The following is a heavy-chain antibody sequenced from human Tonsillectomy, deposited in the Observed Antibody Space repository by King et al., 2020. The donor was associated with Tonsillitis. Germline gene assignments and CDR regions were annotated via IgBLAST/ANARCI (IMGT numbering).Heavy chain of an antibody. J-gene: IGHJ4*02. D-gene: IGHD3-10*01. CDR2: IYHSGST. V-gene: IGHV4-38-2*02. Sequence: QLQESGPGLVEPSETLSLTCAVSGYSISSGYSWGWIRQPPGKGLEWIGSIYHSGSTYYNPSLKSRVTISVDTSKNQFSLKLTSVTAADTAVYYCARDGADYYGSGSYKFWGQGTLVTVSS. CDR1: GYSISSGYS. CDR3: ARDGADYYGSGSYKF.